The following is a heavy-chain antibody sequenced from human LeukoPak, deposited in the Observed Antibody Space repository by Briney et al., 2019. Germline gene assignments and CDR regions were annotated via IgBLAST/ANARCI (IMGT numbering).Heavy chain of an antibody. CDR1: GFTVSSNY. V-gene: IGHV3-66*01. CDR3: ARVGIRSPFDP. Sequence: GGSLRLSCAASGFTVSSNYMSWVRQAPGKGLEWVSVIYSGGSTNYADSVKGRFTISRDNSKNTLYLQMNSLRAEDTAVYYCARVGIRSPFDPWGQGTLVTVSS. CDR2: IYSGGST. D-gene: IGHD1-1*01. J-gene: IGHJ5*02.